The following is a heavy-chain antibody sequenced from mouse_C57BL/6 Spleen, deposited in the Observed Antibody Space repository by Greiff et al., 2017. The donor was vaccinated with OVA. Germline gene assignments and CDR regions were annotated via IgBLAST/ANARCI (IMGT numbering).Heavy chain of an antibody. Sequence: QVQLKQPGAELVKPGASVKLSCKASGYTFTSYWMQWVKQRPGQGLEWIGEIDPSDSYTNYNQKFKGKATLTVDTSSSTAYMQLSSLTSEDSAVYYCARGRGYDDAMDYWGQGTSVTVSS. CDR3: ARGRGYDDAMDY. J-gene: IGHJ4*01. D-gene: IGHD2-2*01. CDR2: IDPSDSYT. V-gene: IGHV1-50*01. CDR1: GYTFTSYW.